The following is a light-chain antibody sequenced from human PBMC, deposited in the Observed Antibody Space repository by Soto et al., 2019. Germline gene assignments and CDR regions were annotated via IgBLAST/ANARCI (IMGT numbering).Light chain of an antibody. J-gene: IGLJ1*01. CDR2: DVS. CDR3: CAYAGSDTLI. CDR1: SSDVGGYKY. V-gene: IGLV2-11*01. Sequence: QSALTQPRSVSGSPGQSVTISCTGTSSDVGGYKYVSWYQQHPGKAPKFMIYDVSERPSGVPDRFSGSRSGKTASLTISGLQPDDEADYYCCAYAGSDTLIFGSGTKLTVL.